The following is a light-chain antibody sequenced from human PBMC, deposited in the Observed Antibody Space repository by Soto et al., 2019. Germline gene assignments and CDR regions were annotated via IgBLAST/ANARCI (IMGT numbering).Light chain of an antibody. CDR2: DVI. Sequence: QSALTQPRSVSGSPGQSVTISCTGTSSDVGIYNYVSWYQHHPGKAPKLIIYDVIKRPSGVPDRFSGSKSGITASLTISGLQADDEADYYCCSYAGNYVVFGGGTKLTVL. V-gene: IGLV2-11*01. J-gene: IGLJ2*01. CDR3: CSYAGNYVV. CDR1: SSDVGIYNY.